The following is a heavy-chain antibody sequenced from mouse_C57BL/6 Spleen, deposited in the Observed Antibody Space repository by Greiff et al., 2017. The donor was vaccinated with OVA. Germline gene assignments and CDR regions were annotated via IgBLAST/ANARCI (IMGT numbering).Heavy chain of an antibody. J-gene: IGHJ4*01. Sequence: QVQLQQPGAELVKPGASVKLSCKASGYTFTSYWMQWVKQRPGQGLEWIGEIDPSDSYTNYNQKFKGKATLTVDTSSSTAYMQLSSLTSEDSAVDYCARFGGNYAMDYWGQGTSVTVSS. CDR2: IDPSDSYT. CDR1: GYTFTSYW. D-gene: IGHD3-1*01. CDR3: ARFGGNYAMDY. V-gene: IGHV1-50*01.